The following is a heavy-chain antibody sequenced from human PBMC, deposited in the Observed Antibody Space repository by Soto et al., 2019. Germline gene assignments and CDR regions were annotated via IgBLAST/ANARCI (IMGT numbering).Heavy chain of an antibody. J-gene: IGHJ6*02. CDR3: AVIKTSLGGYATEAA. D-gene: IGHD2-15*01. CDR2: IDTGGGKT. Sequence: PGGSLRLSCAASGFTFSSHEMNWVRQAPGKGLEWVSTIDTGGGKTFFADSVKGRFTLSRDNSKNTLLLQMDNLRSEDTALYYCAVIKTSLGGYATEAAWGQGTAVTVSS. V-gene: IGHV3-23*05. CDR1: GFTFSSHE.